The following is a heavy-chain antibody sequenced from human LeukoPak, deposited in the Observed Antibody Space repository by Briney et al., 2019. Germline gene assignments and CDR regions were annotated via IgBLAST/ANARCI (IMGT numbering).Heavy chain of an antibody. CDR3: AREALSWQLVPYYYYGMDV. Sequence: ASVKVSCKASGYTFTSYGISWVRQAPGQGLEWMGWISAYNGNTNYAQKLQGRVTMTTDTSTSTAYMELRSLRSHDTAVYYCAREALSWQLVPYYYYGMDVWGQGTTVTVSS. CDR2: ISAYNGNT. CDR1: GYTFTSYG. J-gene: IGHJ6*02. V-gene: IGHV1-18*01. D-gene: IGHD6-13*01.